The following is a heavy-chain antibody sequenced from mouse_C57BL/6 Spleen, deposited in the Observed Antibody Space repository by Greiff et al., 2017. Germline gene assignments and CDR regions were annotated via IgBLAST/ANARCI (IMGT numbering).Heavy chain of an antibody. V-gene: IGHV14-2*01. CDR1: GFNITDYY. J-gene: IGHJ4*01. CDR2: IDPEDGGT. Sequence: EVKLQESGAELVKPGASVKLSCTASGFNITDYYMHWVKQRTEQGLEWIGRIDPEDGGTKYAPKFQGKATITADKSSNTAYLQLSSLTSEDTAVYYCARRGDYWGQGTSVTVSS. CDR3: ARRGDY.